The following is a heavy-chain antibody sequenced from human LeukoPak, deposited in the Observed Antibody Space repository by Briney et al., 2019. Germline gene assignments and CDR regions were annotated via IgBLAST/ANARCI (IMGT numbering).Heavy chain of an antibody. CDR1: GGSVSSGSYY. CDR2: IYYSGST. Sequence: PSETLSLTCTVSGGSVSSGSYYWSWIRQPPGKGLEWIGYIYYSGSTNYNPSLKSRVTISVDTSKNQFSLKLSSVTAADTAVYYCARTHTIPPRIAAAGRMARGAFDIWGQGTMVTVSS. V-gene: IGHV4-61*01. D-gene: IGHD6-13*01. CDR3: ARTHTIPPRIAAAGRMARGAFDI. J-gene: IGHJ3*02.